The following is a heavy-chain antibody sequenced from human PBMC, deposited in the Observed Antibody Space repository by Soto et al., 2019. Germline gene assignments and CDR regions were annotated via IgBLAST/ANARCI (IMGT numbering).Heavy chain of an antibody. J-gene: IGHJ4*02. CDR3: ARASCDLIVLFDY. CDR1: FGYISSGNYY. Sequence: SQTLCLPCTLYFGYISSGNYYWSWIRQPPGKGIEWIGYIYYSGNTYYNPSLKSRVSISVDTSKNQFSLKLSSVTAADTAVYYCARASCDLIVLFDYWGQGTLVTVSS. V-gene: IGHV4-30-4*01. CDR2: IYYSGNT. D-gene: IGHD2-8*01.